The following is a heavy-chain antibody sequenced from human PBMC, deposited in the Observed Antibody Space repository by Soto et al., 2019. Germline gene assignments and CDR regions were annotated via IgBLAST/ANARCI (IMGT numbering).Heavy chain of an antibody. J-gene: IGHJ4*02. CDR1: GFAFNTFA. CDR3: ARERGGALDS. D-gene: IGHD1-26*01. CDR2: LSGGGSLS. V-gene: IGHV3-23*01. Sequence: GESLKISCAASGFAFNTFAMTWVRQAPGKGLEWVSALSGGGSLSYYADSVKGRFTISRDKSKNIMYLQMNNLRVDETAVYFCARERGGALDSWGQGTLVTVSS.